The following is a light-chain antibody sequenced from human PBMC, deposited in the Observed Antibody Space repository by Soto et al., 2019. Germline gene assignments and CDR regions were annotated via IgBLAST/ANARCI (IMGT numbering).Light chain of an antibody. Sequence: QSALTQPASVSGSRGQSITISCSGTSNDVAYYNLVSWYQQLPGKAPQLIIFEVSRRPSGVSNRFSGSKSGNTASLTISGLQAEDEADYYCCSYAGVGTFVVLGGGTQLTVL. V-gene: IGLV2-23*02. CDR3: CSYAGVGTFVV. CDR2: EVS. CDR1: SNDVAYYNL. J-gene: IGLJ2*01.